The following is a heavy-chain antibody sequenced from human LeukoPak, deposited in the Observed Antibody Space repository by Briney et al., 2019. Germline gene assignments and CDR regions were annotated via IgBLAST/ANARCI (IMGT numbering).Heavy chain of an antibody. Sequence: GGSLRHSCAASGFTFSSYAMSWVRQAPGKGLEWVSAISGTGSGTYYAGSVRGRFTTSRDNSKRTVYLQMNSLRVEDTAVYYCAPLAANIFDYWGQGTLVTASS. V-gene: IGHV3-23*01. CDR1: GFTFSSYA. D-gene: IGHD6-25*01. CDR3: APLAANIFDY. J-gene: IGHJ4*02. CDR2: ISGTGSGT.